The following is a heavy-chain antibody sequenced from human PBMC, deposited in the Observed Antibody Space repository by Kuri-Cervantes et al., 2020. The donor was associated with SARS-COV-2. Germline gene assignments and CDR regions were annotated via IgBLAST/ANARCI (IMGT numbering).Heavy chain of an antibody. CDR1: GGSFSGYY. CDR2: INHSGST. J-gene: IGHJ4*02. D-gene: IGHD2-21*01. Sequence: ESLKISCAVYGGSFSGYYWSWIRQPPGKGLEWIGEINHSGSTNYNPSLKSRVTISVDTSKNQFSLKLSSVTAADTAVHYCARGWLFGYWGQGTLVTVSS. CDR3: ARGWLFGY. V-gene: IGHV4-34*01.